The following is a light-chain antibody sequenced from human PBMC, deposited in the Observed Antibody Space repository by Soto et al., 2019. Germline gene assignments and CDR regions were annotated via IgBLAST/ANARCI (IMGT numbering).Light chain of an antibody. CDR3: AAWDDSLNGLL. V-gene: IGLV1-44*01. J-gene: IGLJ3*02. CDR1: NSNIGDNS. Sequence: QSVLTQPPSASGTPGQVFTISCSGSNSNIGDNSVNWYQQLPGTAPKLLIYSDNRRPSGVPDRFSGSKSGTSASLAISGLQSEDEAEYYCAAWDDSLNGLLFGGGTKLTFL. CDR2: SDN.